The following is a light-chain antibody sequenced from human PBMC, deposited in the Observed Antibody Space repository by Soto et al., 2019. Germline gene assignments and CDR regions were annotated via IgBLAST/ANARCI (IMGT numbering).Light chain of an antibody. V-gene: IGLV2-14*01. CDR3: ISYTNRQSYV. Sequence: SALTQPASASGSPGQSITISCSGTSSDIGSYDHVAWYQQFPGKSPKLMIYAVSDRPSGVSDRFSGSKSGITASLTISGLQTEDEADYYCISYTNRQSYVFGTGTKVTVL. CDR1: SSDIGSYDH. CDR2: AVS. J-gene: IGLJ1*01.